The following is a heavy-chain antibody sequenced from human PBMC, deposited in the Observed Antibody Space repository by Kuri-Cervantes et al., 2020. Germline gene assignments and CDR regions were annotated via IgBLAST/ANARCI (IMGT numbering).Heavy chain of an antibody. V-gene: IGHV4-4*07. Sequence: SETLSLTCAVSGCSISTYYWTWIRQPAGKGLEWIGRVYSSGSTSYNPSLKSRVTISVDTSKNQFSLKLSSVTAADTAVYYCARVGRYSNSWYKGYFDYWGQGTLVTVSS. D-gene: IGHD6-13*01. J-gene: IGHJ4*02. CDR3: ARVGRYSNSWYKGYFDY. CDR1: GCSISTYY. CDR2: VYSSGST.